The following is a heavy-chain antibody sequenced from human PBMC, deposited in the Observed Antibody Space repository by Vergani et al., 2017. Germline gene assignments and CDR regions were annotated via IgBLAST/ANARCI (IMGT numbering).Heavy chain of an antibody. CDR1: GFTFSSYG. CDR2: IRYDGSNK. CDR3: AKDGPSSGWYLRKDYYYYGMDV. Sequence: QVQLVESGGGVVQPGGSLRLSCAASGFTFSSYGMHWVRQAPGKGLEWVAFIRYDGSNKYYADSVKGRFTISRDNSKNTLYLQMNSLRAEDTAVYYCAKDGPSSGWYLRKDYYYYGMDVWSQGTTLTVYS. V-gene: IGHV3-30*02. J-gene: IGHJ6*02. D-gene: IGHD6-19*01.